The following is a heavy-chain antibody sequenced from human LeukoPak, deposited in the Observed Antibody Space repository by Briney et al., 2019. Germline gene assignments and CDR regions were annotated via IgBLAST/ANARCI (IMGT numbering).Heavy chain of an antibody. CDR3: AKFKNYDFWSVTEEYYMDV. J-gene: IGHJ6*03. CDR2: ISGSRVTT. Sequence: PGGSLRLSCAASGFTVSSNYMTWVRQAPGKGLDWVSTISGSRVTTYYADSVKGRFTISRDNSKNTLYLQMNSLRADDTAVYYCAKFKNYDFWSVTEEYYMDVWGKGTTVTVSS. D-gene: IGHD3-3*01. CDR1: GFTVSSNY. V-gene: IGHV3-23*01.